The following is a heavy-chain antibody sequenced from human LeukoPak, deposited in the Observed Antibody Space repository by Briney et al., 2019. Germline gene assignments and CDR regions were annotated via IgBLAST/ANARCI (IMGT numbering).Heavy chain of an antibody. Sequence: SETLSLTCAVYGGSFSGYYWSWIRQPPGKGLEWIGEINHSGSTNYNPPLKSRVTISVDTSKNQFSLKLSSVTAADTAVYYCAKGGGYDFWSGGFDYWGQGTLGTVSS. CDR1: GGSFSGYY. D-gene: IGHD3-3*01. J-gene: IGHJ4*02. CDR2: INHSGST. V-gene: IGHV4-34*01. CDR3: AKGGGYDFWSGGFDY.